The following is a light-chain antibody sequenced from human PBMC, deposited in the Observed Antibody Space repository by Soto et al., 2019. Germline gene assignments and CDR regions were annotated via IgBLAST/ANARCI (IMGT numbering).Light chain of an antibody. CDR3: RKYVTSSPRT. Sequence: EILLTQTPGTPSLSQRKRPTLPCTASHTISSRYLAWYQRRPGQAPRLLMYGICRRATGISDRFSGSGSGTGFSLTLTRLEPEDFAVYCCRKYVTSSPRTLGQGAKVDIK. CDR2: GIC. V-gene: IGKV3-20*01. J-gene: IGKJ1*01. CDR1: HTISSRY.